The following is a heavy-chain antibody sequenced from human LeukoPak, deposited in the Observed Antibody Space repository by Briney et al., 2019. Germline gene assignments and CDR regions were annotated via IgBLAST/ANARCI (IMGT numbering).Heavy chain of an antibody. CDR2: SNLNSGGT. J-gene: IGHJ4*02. Sequence: ASVKVSCKASGYTVTGYYMHWVRQAPGPGLEWMGWSNLNSGGTNYAQKFKGRVTMTRDTSISTAYMELSRLRSDDTAVYYCARDLPTHNYDILTGYDHGDYWGQGTLVTVSS. CDR1: GYTVTGYY. CDR3: ARDLPTHNYDILTGYDHGDY. D-gene: IGHD3-9*01. V-gene: IGHV1-2*02.